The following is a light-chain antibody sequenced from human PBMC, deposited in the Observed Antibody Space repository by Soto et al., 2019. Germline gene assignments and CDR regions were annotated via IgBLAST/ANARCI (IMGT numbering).Light chain of an antibody. CDR2: HVS. Sequence: QSVLTQPASVSGSPGQSITISCTGTSSDVGGYNYVSWYQQHPGKAPKLMIYHVSNRPSGVSNRFSGSKSGNTASLTISGLQHEDEADYYCSSYASSSTLYVFGAGTKLTVL. V-gene: IGLV2-14*03. CDR3: SSYASSSTLYV. CDR1: SSDVGGYNY. J-gene: IGLJ1*01.